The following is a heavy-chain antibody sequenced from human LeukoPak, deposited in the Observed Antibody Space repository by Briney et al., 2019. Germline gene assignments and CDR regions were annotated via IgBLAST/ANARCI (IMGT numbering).Heavy chain of an antibody. Sequence: PGGSLRLSCAASGFTFSSYGMHWVRQAPGKGLEWVAVIWYDGSNKYYADSVKGRFTISRDNSKNTLYLQMNSLRAEDTAVYYCARGHIVVVTALDYWGQGTLVTVSS. J-gene: IGHJ4*02. D-gene: IGHD2-21*02. CDR1: GFTFSSYG. V-gene: IGHV3-33*01. CDR2: IWYDGSNK. CDR3: ARGHIVVVTALDY.